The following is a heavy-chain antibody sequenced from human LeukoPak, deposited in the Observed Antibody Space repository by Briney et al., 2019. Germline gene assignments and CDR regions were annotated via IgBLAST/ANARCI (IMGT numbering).Heavy chain of an antibody. CDR1: GGTFSSYA. Sequence: SVKVSCKASGGTFSSYAISWVRQAPGQGLGWMGGIIPIFGTANYAQKFQGRVTITADKSASTAYMELSSLRSEDTAVYYCARATNYYDILTGYADGFDPWGQGTLVTVSS. CDR3: ARATNYYDILTGYADGFDP. D-gene: IGHD3-9*01. CDR2: IIPIFGTA. J-gene: IGHJ5*02. V-gene: IGHV1-69*06.